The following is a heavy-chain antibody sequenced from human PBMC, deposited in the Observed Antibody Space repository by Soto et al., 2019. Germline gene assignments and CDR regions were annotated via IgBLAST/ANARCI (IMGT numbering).Heavy chain of an antibody. CDR2: IIPILGTA. CDR3: ARGGYSSSWYYFRYFDY. Sequence: QVQLVQSGAEVKKPGSSVKVSCKASGGTFSSYAISWVRQAPGQGREWMGGIIPILGTANYAQKFQGRVTITADEATSTAYRELSSLRSEDTAVYYCARGGYSSSWYYFRYFDYWGQGTLVTVSS. D-gene: IGHD6-13*01. J-gene: IGHJ4*02. CDR1: GGTFSSYA. V-gene: IGHV1-69*12.